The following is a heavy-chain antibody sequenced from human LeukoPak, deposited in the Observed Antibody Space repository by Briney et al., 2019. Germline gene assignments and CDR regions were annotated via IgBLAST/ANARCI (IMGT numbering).Heavy chain of an antibody. J-gene: IGHJ3*02. CDR3: ARGGSYLSAFDI. D-gene: IGHD1-26*01. Sequence: GGSLRLSCVASGFTFSSYGMNWVRQAPGKGLQWVSAISGSGDSAYYADSVKGRFTISRDNSKNTLYLQMNSLRAEDTAVYYCARGGSYLSAFDIWGQGTMVTVSS. CDR2: ISGSGDSA. CDR1: GFTFSSYG. V-gene: IGHV3-23*01.